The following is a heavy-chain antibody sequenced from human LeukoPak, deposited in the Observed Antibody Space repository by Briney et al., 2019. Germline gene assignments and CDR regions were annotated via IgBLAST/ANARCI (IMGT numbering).Heavy chain of an antibody. D-gene: IGHD3-10*01. Sequence: SETLSLTCAVYGGSLSGYYWSWIRQPPGKGLEWIGEINHSGSTNYNPSLKSRVTISVDTSKNQLSLKLSSVTAADTAVYYCARLNYYGSGSYYKFDYWGQGTLVTVSS. V-gene: IGHV4-34*01. J-gene: IGHJ4*02. CDR3: ARLNYYGSGSYYKFDY. CDR2: INHSGST. CDR1: GGSLSGYY.